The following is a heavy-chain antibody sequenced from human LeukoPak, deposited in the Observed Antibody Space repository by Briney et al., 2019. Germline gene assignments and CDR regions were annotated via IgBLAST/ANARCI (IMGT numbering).Heavy chain of an antibody. CDR2: IYYSGST. CDR3: ASSFSWELLRFWYFDL. Sequence: SETLSLTCTVSGGSISSGGYYWSWIRQHPGKGLEWIGYIYYSGSTYYNPSLKSRVTISVDTSKNQFSLKLSSVSAADTAVYYCASSFSWELLRFWYFDLWGRGTLVTVSS. J-gene: IGHJ2*01. CDR1: GGSISSGGYY. D-gene: IGHD1-26*01. V-gene: IGHV4-31*03.